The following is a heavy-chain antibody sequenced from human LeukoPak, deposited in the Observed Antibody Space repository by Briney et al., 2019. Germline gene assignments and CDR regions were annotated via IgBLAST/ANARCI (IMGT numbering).Heavy chain of an antibody. Sequence: PGGSLRLSCGASGFTFRSYEMNWVRQAPGKGLEYVSAITNKGDRTCYADSVKGRFTISRDNSKNTLYLQMSSLRAEDTAVYYCVKGSTVTTGNWFFDLWGRGTLVTVSS. CDR2: ITNKGDRT. J-gene: IGHJ2*01. V-gene: IGHV3-64D*06. CDR3: VKGSTVTTGNWFFDL. D-gene: IGHD4-17*01. CDR1: GFTFRSYE.